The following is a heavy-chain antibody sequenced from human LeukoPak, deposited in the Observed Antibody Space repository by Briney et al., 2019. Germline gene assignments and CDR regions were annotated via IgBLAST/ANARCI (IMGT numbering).Heavy chain of an antibody. Sequence: PSETLSLTCIVSGGSISGYHWGWVRQPPGKGLEYISFIYYNGDTNYNPSPKSRVTMSVDTSKNQFSLKLSSVTAADTAVYYCARLGDCGHDCYSHDYWGQGTLVTVSS. D-gene: IGHD2-21*01. V-gene: IGHV4-59*08. CDR2: IYYNGDT. CDR3: ARLGDCGHDCYSHDY. CDR1: GGSISGYH. J-gene: IGHJ4*02.